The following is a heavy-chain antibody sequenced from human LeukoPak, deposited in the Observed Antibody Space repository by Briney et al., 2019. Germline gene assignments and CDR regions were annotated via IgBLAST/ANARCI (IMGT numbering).Heavy chain of an antibody. V-gene: IGHV4-59*11. CDR2: IYDNGYT. D-gene: IGHD6-13*01. J-gene: IGHJ4*02. CDR1: GDSMHDHF. Sequence: SETLSLTCTVSGDSMHDHFWNWIRQPPGKGLEWIGHIYDNGYTHYTPSLESRVTMSIDTSAKYFSLRLTSVTAADTAVYYCARSALDSSSWPDYWGQGTLATVSS. CDR3: ARSALDSSSWPDY.